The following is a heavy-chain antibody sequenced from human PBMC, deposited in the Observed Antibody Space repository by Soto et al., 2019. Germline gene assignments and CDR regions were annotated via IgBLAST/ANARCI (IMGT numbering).Heavy chain of an antibody. CDR2: INHSGTV. CDR1: GGAFNGYY. D-gene: IGHD3-10*01. V-gene: IGHV4-34*01. J-gene: IGHJ4*02. CDR3: ARAGAALVRGSIGGFDY. Sequence: QVHLQQWGAGLLKPSETLSLTCAVNGGAFNGYYWTWIRQPPGKGLEWIGEINHSGTVDYNPSLMSRVTVSIDTSKKQFSLTLTSVTAADTAVYYCARAGAALVRGSIGGFDYWGQGTLVTVSS.